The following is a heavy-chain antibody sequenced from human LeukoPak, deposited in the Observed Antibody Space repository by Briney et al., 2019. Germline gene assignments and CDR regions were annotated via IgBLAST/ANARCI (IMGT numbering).Heavy chain of an antibody. CDR2: INPNSGGT. CDR1: GYTLTGYY. Sequence: ASVKVSCKASGYTLTGYYMHWVRQAPGQGLEWMGRINPNSGGTNYAQKFQGRVTMTRDTSISTAYMELSRLRSDDTAVYYCARVFKGSGWYGEIDYWGQGTLVTVSS. CDR3: ARVFKGSGWYGEIDY. V-gene: IGHV1-2*06. D-gene: IGHD6-19*01. J-gene: IGHJ4*02.